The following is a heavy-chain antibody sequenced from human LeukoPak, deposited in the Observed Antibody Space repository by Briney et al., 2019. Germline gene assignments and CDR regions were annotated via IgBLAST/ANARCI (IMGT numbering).Heavy chain of an antibody. CDR1: GYTFTSYA. Sequence: ASVTVSCKASGYTFTSYAMHWVRQAPGQGLEWMGWINAGNGNTKYSQKFQGRVTITRDTSASTAYMELSSLRSEGTAVYYCARAAVAGTIPNDYWGQGTLVTVSS. V-gene: IGHV1-3*01. D-gene: IGHD6-19*01. J-gene: IGHJ4*02. CDR3: ARAAVAGTIPNDY. CDR2: INAGNGNT.